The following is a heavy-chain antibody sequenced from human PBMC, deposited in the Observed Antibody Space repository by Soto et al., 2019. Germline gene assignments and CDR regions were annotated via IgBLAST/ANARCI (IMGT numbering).Heavy chain of an antibody. CDR3: ARDGGAWSRDY. J-gene: IGHJ4*02. CDR2: ISSNSHYI. CDR1: GFTFSSCS. D-gene: IGHD6-19*01. V-gene: IGHV3-21*06. Sequence: EVQLVESGGGLVKPGGSLRLSCAASGFTFSSCSMNWVRQAPGKGLEWVSSISSNSHYIYYADSVKGRFTISRDNAKNSLYLQMNSRRVEAPAVYYCARDGGAWSRDYWGQGSLVTVSS.